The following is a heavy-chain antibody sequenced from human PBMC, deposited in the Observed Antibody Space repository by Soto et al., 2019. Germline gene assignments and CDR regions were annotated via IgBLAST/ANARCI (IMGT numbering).Heavy chain of an antibody. V-gene: IGHV3-23*01. J-gene: IGHJ4*02. D-gene: IGHD2-15*01. CDR3: ARGDGGGGAPCDS. CDR2: ISGGGGNT. CDR1: GFTFSSYA. Sequence: EVQLLESGGGLVQPGGSLRLSCAASGFTFSSYAMTWVRQAPGKGLEWVSAISGGGGNTHYAASVKGRFTISRDISKNTLSVQVNSLGGADTAINYGARGDGGGGAPCDSWGQGTLVTVSS.